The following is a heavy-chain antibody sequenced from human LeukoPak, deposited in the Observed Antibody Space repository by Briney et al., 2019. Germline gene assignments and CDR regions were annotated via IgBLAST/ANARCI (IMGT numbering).Heavy chain of an antibody. D-gene: IGHD1-26*01. J-gene: IGHJ4*02. Sequence: ASVKVSCKASGYTFTGYDMHWVRQAPGQGLDWMGRSNPNSGGTNYAHKFQGRVTMTRDTSISTAYMELSRLRSDDTAVYYCARSRIVGATSPGDYWGQGTLVTVSS. CDR1: GYTFTGYD. V-gene: IGHV1-2*06. CDR2: SNPNSGGT. CDR3: ARSRIVGATSPGDY.